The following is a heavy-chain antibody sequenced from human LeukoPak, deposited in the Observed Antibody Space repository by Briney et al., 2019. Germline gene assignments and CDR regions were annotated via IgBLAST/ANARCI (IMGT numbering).Heavy chain of an antibody. D-gene: IGHD3-10*01. CDR3: AKSQYSFGSGSTRPLFDH. CDR1: GYNFTGYY. V-gene: IGHV1-2*02. CDR2: INPNSGGT. J-gene: IGHJ4*02. Sequence: ASVKVSCKASGYNFTGYYMHWVRQAPGQGLEWMGWINPNSGGTNYAQSFEARVTLSRDTSINTAYMEMRGLTSDDTAIYYCAKSQYSFGSGSTRPLFDHWGQGTLVTVSS.